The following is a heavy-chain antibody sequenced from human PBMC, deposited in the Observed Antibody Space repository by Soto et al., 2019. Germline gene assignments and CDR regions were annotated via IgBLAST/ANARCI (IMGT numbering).Heavy chain of an antibody. V-gene: IGHV3-23*01. CDR3: AKVGGTSHPPIPVDC. Sequence: EVQLLESGGGLVQPGGSLRLSCAASGFTFSSYAMSWVRQAPGKGLGWVSTISGGDGSAYYADSVKGRFTISRDNSKNTLYLQMNSLRADDTAVYYCAKVGGTSHPPIPVDCWGQGTLVTVSS. CDR1: GFTFSSYA. CDR2: ISGGDGSA. J-gene: IGHJ4*02. D-gene: IGHD2-2*02.